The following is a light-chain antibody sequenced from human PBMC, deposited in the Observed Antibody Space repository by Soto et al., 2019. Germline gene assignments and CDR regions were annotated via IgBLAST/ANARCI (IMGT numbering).Light chain of an antibody. Sequence: QSVLTQPPSVSAAPRQKVTISCSGGTSNIGDNYVCWYQQVPGTAPKLLIYGNSNRPSGVPDRFSGSKSGTSASLAITGLQAEDEADYYCQSYDSSLSYVFGTGTKLTVL. CDR1: TSNIGDNY. CDR2: GNS. J-gene: IGLJ1*01. CDR3: QSYDSSLSYV. V-gene: IGLV1-40*01.